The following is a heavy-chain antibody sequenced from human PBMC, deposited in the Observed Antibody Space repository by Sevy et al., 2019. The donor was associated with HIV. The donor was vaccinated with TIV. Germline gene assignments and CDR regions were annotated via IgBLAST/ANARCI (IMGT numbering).Heavy chain of an antibody. CDR1: DGSFSGYY. D-gene: IGHD2-2*01. Sequence: SETLSLTCAVHDGSFSGYYWNWIRQLPGKGLEWIGEINESGITYYNPSLKSRVTISVDTSKKQFSLKLNSVTAADTAVYFWAQSPPVVVVPGAPSWFDPWGQGTLVTVSS. V-gene: IGHV4-34*01. CDR2: INESGIT. CDR3: AQSPPVVVVPGAPSWFDP. J-gene: IGHJ5*02.